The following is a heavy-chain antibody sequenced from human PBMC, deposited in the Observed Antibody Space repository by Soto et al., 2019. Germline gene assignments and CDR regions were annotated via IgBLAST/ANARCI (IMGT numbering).Heavy chain of an antibody. Sequence: PSETLSLTWTVSGGSVSSGSHYWSWIRQPPGKGLEWLGYIYYSGSTNYNPSLKSRVTISLDTSKNQFSLKLSSVTAADTAVYYCARVTTVTSFDYWGQGTLVTVSS. CDR1: GGSVSSGSHY. D-gene: IGHD4-4*01. J-gene: IGHJ4*02. CDR3: ARVTTVTSFDY. V-gene: IGHV4-61*01. CDR2: IYYSGST.